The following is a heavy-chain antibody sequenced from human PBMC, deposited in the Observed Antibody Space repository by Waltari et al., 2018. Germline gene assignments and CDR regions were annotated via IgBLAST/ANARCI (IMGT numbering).Heavy chain of an antibody. V-gene: IGHV4-59*08. CDR2: RRNTGST. CDR1: GDFLSDDN. D-gene: IGHD3-22*01. J-gene: IGHJ4*02. CDR3: ARLPTKYYDSLGWGFFDQ. Sequence: HVQLQESGPGPVKPSETLSLTCTVSGDFLSDDNWHWIRQAPGKGLEWIAYRRNTGSTKRNTSLESRVTISADTSKKQFTLRLTSVTAADTAVYYCARLPTKYYDSLGWGFFDQWGQGILVTVSS.